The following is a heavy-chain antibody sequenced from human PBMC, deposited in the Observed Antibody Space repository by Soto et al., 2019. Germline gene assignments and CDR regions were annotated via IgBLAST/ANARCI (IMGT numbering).Heavy chain of an antibody. Sequence: EVQLVESGGGLVKPGGSLRLSCAASGFTFSSYSMNWVRQAPGKGLEWVSSISSSSSYIYCADSVKGRFSISRDNAKNSLYLQMNSLRAEDTAVYYCARGYEDLYSSGWYPLRGFDYWGQGTLVTVSS. CDR2: ISSSSSYI. V-gene: IGHV3-21*01. D-gene: IGHD6-19*01. J-gene: IGHJ4*02. CDR1: GFTFSSYS. CDR3: ARGYEDLYSSGWYPLRGFDY.